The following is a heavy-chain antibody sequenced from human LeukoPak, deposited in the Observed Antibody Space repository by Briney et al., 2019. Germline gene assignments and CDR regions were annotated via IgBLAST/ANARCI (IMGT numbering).Heavy chain of an antibody. D-gene: IGHD3-16*02. V-gene: IGHV3-73*01. CDR1: GFTFSGSA. CDR3: TRSSRLSDYLWGSYQD. Sequence: PGGSLRLSCAASGFTFSGSAMHWVRQASGKGLEWVGRIRSKADSYATTYAASVKGRFTISRDDLKNTAYLQMNSLKTEDTAVYYCTRSSRLSDYLWGSYQDWGQGTLVTVSS. CDR2: IRSKADSYAT. J-gene: IGHJ4*02.